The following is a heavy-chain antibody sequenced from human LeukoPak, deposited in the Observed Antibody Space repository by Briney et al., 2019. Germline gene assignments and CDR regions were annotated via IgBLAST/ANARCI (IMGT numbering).Heavy chain of an antibody. CDR3: ARSYGDYGNHYYYMDV. D-gene: IGHD4-17*01. CDR2: INPNSGGT. V-gene: IGHV1-2*06. Sequence: GASVKVSCKASGYTFTGYYMHWVRQAPGQGLEWMGRINPNSGGTNYAQKFQGRVTMTRDTSISTAYMELSRLRSDDTAVYYCARSYGDYGNHYYYMDVWGKGNTVTVSS. J-gene: IGHJ6*03. CDR1: GYTFTGYY.